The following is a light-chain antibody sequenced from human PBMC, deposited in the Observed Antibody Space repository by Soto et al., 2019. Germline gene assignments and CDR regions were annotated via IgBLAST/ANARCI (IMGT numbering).Light chain of an antibody. J-gene: IGLJ1*01. V-gene: IGLV2-14*01. CDR3: SSYTTISTLACV. CDR2: EVS. Sequence: QSALTQPASVSGSPGQSITISCTGTTRDVGGYNFVSWYQHHPGEAPKLMIYEVSNRPSGVSHRLSASKSGNTASLPISGLQAEDEADYYCSSYTTISTLACVFGTGTKVTVL. CDR1: TRDVGGYNF.